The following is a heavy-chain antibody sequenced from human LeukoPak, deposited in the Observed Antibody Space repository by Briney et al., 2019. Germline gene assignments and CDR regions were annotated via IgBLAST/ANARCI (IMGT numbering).Heavy chain of an antibody. CDR3: ARDGKGSSSWSVPGFDY. D-gene: IGHD6-6*01. J-gene: IGHJ4*02. CDR1: GYTFTGYY. Sequence: ASVKVSCKASGYTFTGYYIHWVRQAPGQGLEWMGIINPSGGSTSYAQKFQGRVTMTRDTSTSTVYMELSSLRSEDTAVYYCARDGKGSSSWSVPGFDYWGQGTLVTVSS. V-gene: IGHV1-46*01. CDR2: INPSGGST.